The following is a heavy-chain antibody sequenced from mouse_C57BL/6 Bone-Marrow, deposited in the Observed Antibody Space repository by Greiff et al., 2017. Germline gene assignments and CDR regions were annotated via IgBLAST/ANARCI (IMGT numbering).Heavy chain of an antibody. CDR1: GYTFTSYW. V-gene: IGHV1-64*01. D-gene: IGHD2-10*02. Sequence: QVQLQQPGAELVKPGASVKLSCKASGYTFTSYWMHWVKQRPGQGLEWIGMIHPNSGSTNYNEKFKSKATLTVDKSSSTAYMQLSSLTSEDSAVYYCAREGYGNYDYAMDDWGQGTSVTVSS. CDR2: IHPNSGST. J-gene: IGHJ4*01. CDR3: AREGYGNYDYAMDD.